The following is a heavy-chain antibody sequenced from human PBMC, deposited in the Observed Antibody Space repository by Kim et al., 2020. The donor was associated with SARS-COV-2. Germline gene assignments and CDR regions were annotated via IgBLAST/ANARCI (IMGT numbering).Heavy chain of an antibody. CDR3: ARGVGGQYQLLSGAWYFDL. V-gene: IGHV3-33*01. CDR2: IWYDGSNK. Sequence: GGSLRLSCAASGFTFSSYGMHWVRQAPGKGLEWVAVIWYDGSNKYYADSVKGRFTISRDNSKNTLYLQMNSLRAEDTAVYYCARGVGGQYQLLSGAWYFDLWGRGTLVTVSS. J-gene: IGHJ2*01. CDR1: GFTFSSYG. D-gene: IGHD2-2*01.